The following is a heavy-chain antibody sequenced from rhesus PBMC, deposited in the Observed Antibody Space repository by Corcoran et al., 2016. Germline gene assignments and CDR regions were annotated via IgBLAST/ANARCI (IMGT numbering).Heavy chain of an antibody. CDR2: INGNSGST. V-gene: IGHV4-80*01. J-gene: IGHJ4*01. CDR1: GGSFSSYW. CDR3: ARSSGWSQSWDY. Sequence: QVQLQESGPGLVKPSETLSLTCAVSGGSFSSYWWSWIRQPPGKGLEWIGEINGNSGSTNSNPSLKSRVTISKDASKNQFSLKLSSVTAADTAVYYCARSSGWSQSWDYWGQGVLVTVSS. D-gene: IGHD6S26*01.